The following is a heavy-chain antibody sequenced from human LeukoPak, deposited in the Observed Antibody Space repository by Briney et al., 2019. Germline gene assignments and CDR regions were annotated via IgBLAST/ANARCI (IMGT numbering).Heavy chain of an antibody. V-gene: IGHV1-46*01. J-gene: IGHJ1*01. CDR3: ARTENLLWFGEPNAEYFQH. CDR1: GYTFTSYF. CDR2: INPRGGST. Sequence: ASVKVSCKASGYTFTSYFMHWVRQAPGQGLEWMGIINPRGGSTSYAQKFQGRVTMTRDTSISTAYMELSRLRSDDTAVYYCARTENLLWFGEPNAEYFQHWGQGTLVTVSS. D-gene: IGHD3-10*01.